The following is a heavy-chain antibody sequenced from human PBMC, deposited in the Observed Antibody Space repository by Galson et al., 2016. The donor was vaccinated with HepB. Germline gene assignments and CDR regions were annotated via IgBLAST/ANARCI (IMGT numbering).Heavy chain of an antibody. Sequence: SETLSLTCTVSGDSISNVGRHWGWFRQSPEMGLEYIGSIHSSGTSYYNPSLRSRVTMSVDMSKNQFSLNLISVTAADTAVYYCARDCSGGTCKSAGYAGYDVFDIWGQGTTVTVAS. CDR3: ARDCSGGTCKSAGYAGYDVFDI. CDR2: IHSSGTS. J-gene: IGHJ3*02. CDR1: GDSISNVGRH. V-gene: IGHV4-39*07. D-gene: IGHD2-15*01.